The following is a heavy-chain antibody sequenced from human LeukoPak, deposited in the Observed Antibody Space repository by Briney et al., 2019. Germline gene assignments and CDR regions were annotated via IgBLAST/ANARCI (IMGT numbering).Heavy chain of an antibody. CDR2: IYYSGST. V-gene: IGHV4-59*01. CDR3: ARTPITYGDPGPLDH. Sequence: PSETLSLTCTVSSGSISSSYWSWIRQPPGKGLEWIGYIYYSGSTNYNPSLRSRVTISVDTSNNQFSLNLSSLTAADTAVYYCARTPITYGDPGPLDHWGQGILVTVSS. J-gene: IGHJ4*02. CDR1: SGSISSSY. D-gene: IGHD2-8*01.